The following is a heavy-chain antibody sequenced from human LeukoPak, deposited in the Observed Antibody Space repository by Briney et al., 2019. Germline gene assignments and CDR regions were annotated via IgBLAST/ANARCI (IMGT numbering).Heavy chain of an antibody. J-gene: IGHJ3*02. D-gene: IGHD1-1*01. CDR1: GGSISSYY. Sequence: SETLSLTCTVSGGSISSYYWSWIRQPPGKGLEWIGYIYYSGSTNYNPSLKSRVTISVDTSKNQFSLKLSSVTAADTAVYCCTRAPDDLLHGRAFDIWGQGTTVTVSS. V-gene: IGHV4-59*01. CDR3: TRAPDDLLHGRAFDI. CDR2: IYYSGST.